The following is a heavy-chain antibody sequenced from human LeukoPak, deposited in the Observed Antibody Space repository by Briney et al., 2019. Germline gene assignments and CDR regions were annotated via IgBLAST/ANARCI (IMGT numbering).Heavy chain of an antibody. CDR3: ARGSDYSNGNIYEDDFEY. D-gene: IGHD2-8*01. CDR2: ISANNGNT. CDR1: GYTFTTYG. V-gene: IGHV1-18*01. Sequence: ASVKVSCKASGYTFTTYGITWVRQAPGQGLDWMGWISANNGNTNYAQKLQGRVTMTTDTSTSTAYMELRSLRSDDTAVYYCARGSDYSNGNIYEDDFEYWGQGTLVTVSS. J-gene: IGHJ4*02.